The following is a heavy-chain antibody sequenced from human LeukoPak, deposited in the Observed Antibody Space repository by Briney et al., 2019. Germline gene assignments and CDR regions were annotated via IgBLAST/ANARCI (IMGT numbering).Heavy chain of an antibody. D-gene: IGHD3-22*01. Sequence: GGPLRLSCAASGFPFSSYWMSWVRQAPGKGREGVANIKQEGSEKYYVDSVKGRFTISRDNAKNSLYLQMNSLRAEDTAVYYCARKTYYYDSSAPFDYWGQGTLVTVSS. J-gene: IGHJ4*02. CDR3: ARKTYYYDSSAPFDY. V-gene: IGHV3-7*01. CDR2: IKQEGSEK. CDR1: GFPFSSYW.